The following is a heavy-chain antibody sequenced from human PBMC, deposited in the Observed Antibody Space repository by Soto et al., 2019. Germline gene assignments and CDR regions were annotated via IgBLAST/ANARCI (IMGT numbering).Heavy chain of an antibody. V-gene: IGHV3-66*01. CDR1: GFTVSSNY. Sequence: EVQLVESGGGLVQPGGSLRLSCAASGFTVSSNYMSWVRQAPGKGLEWVSVLYSEDTTYHTDSVKGRFTTSRDNSKNTLYLQMNSLRVEDTAVYYCARVGEDYGDSSDYWGQGTLVTVSS. CDR3: ARVGEDYGDSSDY. J-gene: IGHJ4*02. CDR2: LYSEDTT. D-gene: IGHD4-17*01.